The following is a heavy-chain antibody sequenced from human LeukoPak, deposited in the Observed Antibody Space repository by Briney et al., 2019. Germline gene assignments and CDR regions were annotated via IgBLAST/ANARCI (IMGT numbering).Heavy chain of an antibody. CDR3: ARAGRRYSYGVSYYYYYMDV. J-gene: IGHJ6*03. CDR1: GGSFSGYY. CDR2: INHSGST. D-gene: IGHD5-18*01. Sequence: SETLSLTCAVYGGSFSGYYWSWIRQPPGKGLEWIGEINHSGSTNYNPSLKSRVTISVDTSKNQFSLKLSSVTAADTAVYYCARAGRRYSYGVSYYYYYMDVWGKGTTVTVSS. V-gene: IGHV4-34*01.